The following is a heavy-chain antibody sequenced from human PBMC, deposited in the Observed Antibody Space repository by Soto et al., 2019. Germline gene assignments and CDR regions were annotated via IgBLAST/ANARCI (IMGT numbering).Heavy chain of an antibody. Sequence: SETLSLTCAVYGGSFSGYYWSWIRQPPGKGLEWIGEINHSGSTNYNPSLKSQVTISVGTSKNQFSLKLSSVTAADTAVYYCARVEQWLVPFDYWGQGTLVTVSS. J-gene: IGHJ4*02. D-gene: IGHD6-19*01. CDR3: ARVEQWLVPFDY. CDR2: INHSGST. V-gene: IGHV4-34*01. CDR1: GGSFSGYY.